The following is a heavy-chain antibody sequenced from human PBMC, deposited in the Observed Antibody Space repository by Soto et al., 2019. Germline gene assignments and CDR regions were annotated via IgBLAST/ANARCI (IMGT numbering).Heavy chain of an antibody. CDR3: AKDLTYYYDSSGYYAFDI. D-gene: IGHD3-22*01. Sequence: GGSLRLSCAASGFTFDDYAMHWVRQAPGKGLEWVSGISWNSGSIGYADSVKGRFTISRDNAKNSLYLQMNSLRAEDTALYYCAKDLTYYYDSSGYYAFDIWGQGTMVTVSS. CDR2: ISWNSGSI. CDR1: GFTFDDYA. V-gene: IGHV3-9*01. J-gene: IGHJ3*02.